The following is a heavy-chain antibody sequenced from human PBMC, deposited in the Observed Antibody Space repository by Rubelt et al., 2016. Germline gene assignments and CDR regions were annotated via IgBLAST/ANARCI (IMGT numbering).Heavy chain of an antibody. V-gene: IGHV4-34*01. J-gene: IGHJ4*02. D-gene: IGHD5-18*01. CDR2: INHSGST. Sequence: QVQLQQWGAGLLKPSETLSLTCAVYGGSFSGYYWSWIRQPPGKGLEWIGEINHSGSTNYNPSLKMRLTLSVDTAMNQFALKLSSVTAADTALYYCAQYSYGSKQAFDYGGQGTLVTVSS. CDR3: AQYSYGSKQAFDY. CDR1: GGSFSGYY.